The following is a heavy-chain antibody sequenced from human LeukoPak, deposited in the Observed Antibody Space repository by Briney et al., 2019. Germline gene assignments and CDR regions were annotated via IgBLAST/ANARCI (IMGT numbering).Heavy chain of an antibody. Sequence: GASVKVSCKVYGYTLTELSMHWVRQAPGKGLEWMGGFDPEDGQTIYAQKFQGRVTMTEDTSTNTAYMELSSLRSEDTAVYYCASEPEYYGLGSPFHYGGQGTLVTVSS. J-gene: IGHJ4*02. CDR2: FDPEDGQT. V-gene: IGHV1-24*01. D-gene: IGHD3-10*01. CDR3: ASEPEYYGLGSPFHY. CDR1: GYTLTELS.